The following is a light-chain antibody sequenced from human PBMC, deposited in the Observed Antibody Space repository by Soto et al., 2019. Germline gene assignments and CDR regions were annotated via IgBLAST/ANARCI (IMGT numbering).Light chain of an antibody. V-gene: IGKV1-39*01. CDR2: AAS. CDR1: QSIVTY. CDR3: QQSYSTPPWT. J-gene: IGKJ1*01. Sequence: DIQITQSPSSLSSSVSERFTITCRASQSIVTYLNWYLQKPGKAPKLLIYAASNLQSGVPSRFSGSGSGTDFTLTISSLQPEDFATYFCQQSYSTPPWTFGQGTKVDIK.